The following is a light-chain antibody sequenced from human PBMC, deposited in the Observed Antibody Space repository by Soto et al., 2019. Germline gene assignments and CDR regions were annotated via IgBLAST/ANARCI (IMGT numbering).Light chain of an antibody. J-gene: IGKJ5*01. CDR3: QQYYDRPLT. CDR1: QSVGSN. CDR2: SAS. V-gene: IGKV3-15*01. Sequence: EIVMTQSPVTLSVSPGERATLSCRASQSVGSNFAWYQQKSGQAPRLLIYSASTRATGIPARFSGSGSGTEFTLTISSLPSEDFAVYYCQQYYDRPLTFGQGTRLEIK.